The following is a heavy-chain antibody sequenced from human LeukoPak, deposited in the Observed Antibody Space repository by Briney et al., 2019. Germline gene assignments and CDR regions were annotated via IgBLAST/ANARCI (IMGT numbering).Heavy chain of an antibody. CDR1: GFTFSSYW. Sequence: GGSLRLSCAASGFTFSSYWMSWVRQAPGKGLEWVANIKQDGSEKYYVDSVKGRFTISRDNAKNSLYLQMNSLRPEDTADYYCAKGDDYTNTCMDVWGKGTTVTVSS. CDR2: IKQDGSEK. J-gene: IGHJ6*04. D-gene: IGHD4-11*01. V-gene: IGHV3-7*01. CDR3: AKGDDYTNTCMDV.